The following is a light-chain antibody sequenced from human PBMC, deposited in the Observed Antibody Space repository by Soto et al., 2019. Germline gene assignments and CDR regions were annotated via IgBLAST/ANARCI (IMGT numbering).Light chain of an antibody. CDR2: GAS. Sequence: EIQRTHSPASLSASLGDIVTLTFRASHDITHFLAWYQQRPGKVPKLLIYGASTLQSGVPLRFSGSGSGTEFTLTISSLQPEDVATYYCQKYNKDSPATFGQGTKVDI. CDR1: HDITHF. CDR3: QKYNKDSPAT. J-gene: IGKJ1*01. V-gene: IGKV1-27*01.